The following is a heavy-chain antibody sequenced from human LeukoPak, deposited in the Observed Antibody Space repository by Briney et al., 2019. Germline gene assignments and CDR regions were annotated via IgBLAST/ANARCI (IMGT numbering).Heavy chain of an antibody. D-gene: IGHD1-26*01. CDR1: GFTFTSSA. CDR3: ATDRSYETHPYYYGMDV. V-gene: IGHV1-58*01. J-gene: IGHJ6*02. CDR2: IVVGSGNT. Sequence: SVKVSCKASGFTFTSSAVQWVRQARGQRLEWIGWIVVGSGNTNYAQKFQGRVTITRDMSTSTAYMELSSLRSEDTAVYYCATDRSYETHPYYYGMDVWGQGTTVTVSS.